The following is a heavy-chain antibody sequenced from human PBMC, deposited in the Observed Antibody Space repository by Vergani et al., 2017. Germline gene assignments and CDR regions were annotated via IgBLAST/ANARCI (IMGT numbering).Heavy chain of an antibody. J-gene: IGHJ4*02. CDR2: ISYDGSNK. CDR1: GFTFSSYA. D-gene: IGHD2-2*01. Sequence: QVQLVESGGGVVQPGRSLRLSCAASGFTFSSYAMHWVRRAPGKGLEWVAVISYDGSNKYYADSVKGRFTISRDNSKNTLYLQMNSLRAADTAVYYCATLPVAIGFDYWGQGTLVTVSS. CDR3: ATLPVAIGFDY. V-gene: IGHV3-30-3*01.